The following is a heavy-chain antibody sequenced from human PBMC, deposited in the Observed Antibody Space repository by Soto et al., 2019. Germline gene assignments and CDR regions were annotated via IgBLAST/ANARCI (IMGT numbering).Heavy chain of an antibody. CDR2: IYYSGST. J-gene: IGHJ4*02. CDR1: GGSISSGGYY. V-gene: IGHV4-31*03. CDR3: ARGSSSYGLWGYFDY. D-gene: IGHD6-6*01. Sequence: SETLSLTCTVSGGSISSGGYYWSWIRQHPGKGLEWIGYIYYSGSTYYNPSLKSRVTISVDTSKNQFSLKLSSVTAADTAVYYCARGSSSYGLWGYFDYWGQGTLVTVSS.